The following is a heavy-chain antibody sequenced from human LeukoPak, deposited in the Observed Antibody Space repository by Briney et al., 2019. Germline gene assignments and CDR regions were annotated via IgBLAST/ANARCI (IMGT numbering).Heavy chain of an antibody. CDR3: ARGSSSWYENWFDP. D-gene: IGHD6-13*01. V-gene: IGHV4-59*01. CDR2: IYYSGST. Sequence: SETLSLTCTVSGVALSSYYWSWIRQPPGKGLEWIGCIYYSGSTNYNPSLKSRVTISVDTSKNQFSLKLSSVTAADTAVYYCARGSSSWYENWFDPWGQGTLVTVSS. J-gene: IGHJ5*02. CDR1: GVALSSYY.